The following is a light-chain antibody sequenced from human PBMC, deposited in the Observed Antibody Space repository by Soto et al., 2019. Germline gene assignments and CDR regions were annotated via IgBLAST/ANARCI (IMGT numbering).Light chain of an antibody. CDR1: SSDVGAYKY. CDR2: EVS. Sequence: QSALTQPPSASGSPGQSVTISCTGTSSDVGAYKYVSWYQQYPGKAPKLMIYEVSKRPSGVPDRFSGSKSGNTASLTVSGLQAEDDGDYYCASYVGSNIWVFGGGTKVTVL. CDR3: ASYVGSNIWV. V-gene: IGLV2-8*01. J-gene: IGLJ3*02.